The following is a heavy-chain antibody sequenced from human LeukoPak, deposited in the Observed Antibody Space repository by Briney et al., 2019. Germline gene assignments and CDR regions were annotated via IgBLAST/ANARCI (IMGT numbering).Heavy chain of an antibody. CDR3: AKDRGGVSIDP. V-gene: IGHV3-30*18. CDR2: ISYDGSNK. J-gene: IGHJ5*02. CDR1: GFTFSSYG. Sequence: PGGSLRLSCAASGFTFSSYGMHWVRQAPGKGLEWVAVISYDGSNKYYADSVKGRFTISRDNSKNTLYLQMNSLRAEDTAVYYCAKDRGGVSIDPWGQGTLVTVSS. D-gene: IGHD2-8*02.